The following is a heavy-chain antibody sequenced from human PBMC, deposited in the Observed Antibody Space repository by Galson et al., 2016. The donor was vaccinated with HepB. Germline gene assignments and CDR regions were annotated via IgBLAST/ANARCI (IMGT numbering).Heavy chain of an antibody. CDR2: INPSSGGA. D-gene: IGHD4-17*01. J-gene: IGHJ4*02. CDR3: ARDYGDDADY. V-gene: IGHV1-2*02. Sequence: SLKVSCKASGYTFSGYYMNWVRQAPGQGPEWMGWINPSSGGANYAQKFQGRVTMTRDTAVSSAYMELSRLRSDDTAVYFCARDYGDDADYWGQGTLVTVSS. CDR1: GYTFSGYY.